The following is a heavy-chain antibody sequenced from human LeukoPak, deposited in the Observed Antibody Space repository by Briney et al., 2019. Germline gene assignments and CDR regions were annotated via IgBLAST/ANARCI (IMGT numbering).Heavy chain of an antibody. CDR2: ISSSSSYI. J-gene: IGHJ4*02. D-gene: IGHD3/OR15-3a*01. CDR3: TCTREGTGFQFDS. Sequence: GGSLRLSCAASGFTFSSYSMNWVRQAPGKGLEWVSSISSSSSYIYYADSVKGRFTISRGNAKNSLYLQMNSLRVEDTAVYYCTCTREGTGFQFDSWGQGTLVTVSP. CDR1: GFTFSSYS. V-gene: IGHV3-21*01.